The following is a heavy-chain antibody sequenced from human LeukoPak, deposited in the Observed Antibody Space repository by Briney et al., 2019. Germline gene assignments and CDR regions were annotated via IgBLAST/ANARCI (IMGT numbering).Heavy chain of an antibody. Sequence: PGGSLRLSCAASGFTFTTYNMHWVRQAPGKGLEWVSYISSSSSYTNYADSVKGRFTISRDNAKNSLYLQMNSLRAEDTAVYYCARESIAAAGSQAFDIWGQGTMVTVSS. CDR3: ARESIAAAGSQAFDI. D-gene: IGHD6-13*01. V-gene: IGHV3-21*01. CDR2: ISSSSSYT. CDR1: GFTFTTYN. J-gene: IGHJ3*02.